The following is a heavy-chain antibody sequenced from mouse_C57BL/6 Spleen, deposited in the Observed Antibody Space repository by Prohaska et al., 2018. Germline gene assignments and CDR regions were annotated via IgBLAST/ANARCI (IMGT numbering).Heavy chain of an antibody. Sequence: QSHGKSLEWIGDINPNNGGTSYNQKFKGKATLTVDKSSSTAYMELRSLTSEDSAVYYCARSSYYYGLYYYAMDYWGQGTSVTVSS. D-gene: IGHD1-1*01. J-gene: IGHJ4*01. V-gene: IGHV1-26*01. CDR2: INPNNGGT. CDR3: ARSSYYYGLYYYAMDY.